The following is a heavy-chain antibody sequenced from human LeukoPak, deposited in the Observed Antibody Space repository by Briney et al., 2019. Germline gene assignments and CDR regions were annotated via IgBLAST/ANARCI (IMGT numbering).Heavy chain of an antibody. CDR1: GYTFTSYY. V-gene: IGHV1-46*01. Sequence: GASVKVSCKASGYTFTSYYMHWVRQAPGQGLEWMGIINPSGGSTSYAQKFQGRVTMTRDTSTSTVYMELSSLRSEDTAVYYCAREYCSSTSCYGDPPVWGQGTLVTVSS. CDR3: AREYCSSTSCYGDPPV. J-gene: IGHJ4*02. D-gene: IGHD2-2*01. CDR2: INPSGGST.